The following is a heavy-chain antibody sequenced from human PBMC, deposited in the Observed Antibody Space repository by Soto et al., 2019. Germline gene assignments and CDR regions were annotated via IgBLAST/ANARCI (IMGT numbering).Heavy chain of an antibody. CDR1: GGSFSGYY. Sequence: QVQLQQWGAGLLKPSETLSLTCAVYGGSFSGYYWSWIRQPPGKGLEWIGESNHVGNTNYTPSLKSRVTMSVDPSKTQFSLRLSSVTAADTAVYYCARVLIAGVTTDWGQGTLVLVSS. J-gene: IGHJ4*02. CDR3: ARVLIAGVTTD. CDR2: SNHVGNT. V-gene: IGHV4-34*01. D-gene: IGHD5-18*01.